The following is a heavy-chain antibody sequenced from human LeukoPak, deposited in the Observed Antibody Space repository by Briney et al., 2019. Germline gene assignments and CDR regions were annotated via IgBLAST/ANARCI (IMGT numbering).Heavy chain of an antibody. J-gene: IGHJ4*02. CDR3: VREELGYYYDSSGYYYFDF. D-gene: IGHD3-22*01. CDR2: ISSSSNII. Sequence: GGSLRLSCAASGFTFSNYNMNWVRQPPGKGLQWVSYISSSSNIIYYADSVRGRFTISRDDAKNSLYLQMNSLRAEDTAVYYCVREELGYYYDSSGYYYFDFWGQGTLVTVSS. V-gene: IGHV3-48*04. CDR1: GFTFSNYN.